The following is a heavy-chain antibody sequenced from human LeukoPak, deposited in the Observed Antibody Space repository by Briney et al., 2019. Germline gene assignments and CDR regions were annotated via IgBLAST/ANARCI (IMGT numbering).Heavy chain of an antibody. CDR1: GGTFSLYA. V-gene: IGHV1-69*05. J-gene: IGHJ4*02. CDR2: IIPVYGAA. Sequence: SVKVSCKASGGTFSLYAIGWVRQAPGQGLEWMGGIIPVYGAANYAQKFQGRVTIATDEPTSTAYMELSSLRSDDTAVYYCARGGYSGYDPNYFNYWGQGTLVTVSS. CDR3: ARGGYSGYDPNYFNY. D-gene: IGHD5-12*01.